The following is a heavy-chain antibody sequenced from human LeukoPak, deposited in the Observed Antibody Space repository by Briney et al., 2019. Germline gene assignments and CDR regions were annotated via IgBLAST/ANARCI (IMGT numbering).Heavy chain of an antibody. CDR3: AREGDFYGSGYFDY. Sequence: SETLSLTCTVSGGSISSYYWNWIRQPPGKGLEWIGNIYYSGSTNYNPSFTSRVTISLDTSKKQFSLKLSSVTAADTAVYYCAREGDFYGSGYFDYWGQGTLVTVSS. CDR2: IYYSGST. V-gene: IGHV4-59*12. J-gene: IGHJ4*02. CDR1: GGSISSYY. D-gene: IGHD3-10*01.